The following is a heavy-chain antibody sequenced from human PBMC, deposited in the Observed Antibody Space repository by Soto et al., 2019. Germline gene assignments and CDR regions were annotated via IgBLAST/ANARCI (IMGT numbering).Heavy chain of an antibody. D-gene: IGHD3-10*01. CDR2: IVVGSGNT. J-gene: IGHJ6*02. CDR1: GFTLTSSS. Sequence: AASVKVSCKASGFTLTSSSVPWVRQARGQRLEWIGWIVVGSGNTNYAQKFQERVTITRDMSTSTAYMELSSLRSEDTAVYYCAVGSPFHYYGSGSYGYGMDVWGQGTTVTVSS. CDR3: AVGSPFHYYGSGSYGYGMDV. V-gene: IGHV1-58*01.